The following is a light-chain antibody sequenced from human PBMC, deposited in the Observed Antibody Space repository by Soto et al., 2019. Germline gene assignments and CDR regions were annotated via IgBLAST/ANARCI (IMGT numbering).Light chain of an antibody. Sequence: EIVLTQSPATLSLSPGERATLSCRASQSVSSYLAWYQQKPGQSPMLLIYDASNRATGIPARFSGSGSGTDFTLTISSLEPEDFAVYYCQQRSSWPPTFGQGTKVEIK. CDR3: QQRSSWPPT. CDR1: QSVSSY. V-gene: IGKV3-11*01. CDR2: DAS. J-gene: IGKJ1*01.